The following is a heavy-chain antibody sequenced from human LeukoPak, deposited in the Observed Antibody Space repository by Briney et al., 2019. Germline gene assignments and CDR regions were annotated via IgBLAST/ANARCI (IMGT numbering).Heavy chain of an antibody. CDR2: IYSGGST. CDR3: AEDRDDFWSGAPL. V-gene: IGHV3-53*01. CDR1: GFTVSSNY. J-gene: IGHJ4*02. D-gene: IGHD3-3*01. Sequence: GGSLRLSCAASGFTVSSNYMSWVRQAPGKGLEWVSVIYSGGSTYYADSVKGRFTISRDNSRNTLYLQMNSLRAEDTALYYCAEDRDDFWSGAPLWGQGTLVTVSS.